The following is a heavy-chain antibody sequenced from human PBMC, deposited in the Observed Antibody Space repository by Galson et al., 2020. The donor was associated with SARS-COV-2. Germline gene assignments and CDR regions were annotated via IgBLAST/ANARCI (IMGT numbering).Heavy chain of an antibody. CDR2: IWYDGSNK. Sequence: GGSLRLSCAASGFTFSSYGMHWVRQAPGKGLEWVAVIWYDGSNKYYADSVKGRFTISRDNSKNTLYLQMNSLRAEDTAVYYCAREGAALTGGMDVWGQGTTGTVAS. J-gene: IGHJ6*02. CDR1: GFTFSSYG. V-gene: IGHV3-33*01. CDR3: AREGAALTGGMDV. D-gene: IGHD1-26*01.